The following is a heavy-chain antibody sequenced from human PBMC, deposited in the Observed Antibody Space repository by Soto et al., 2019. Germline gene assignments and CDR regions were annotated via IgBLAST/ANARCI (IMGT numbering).Heavy chain of an antibody. J-gene: IGHJ4*02. Sequence: GESLKISCKGSGYNFASFWIGWVRQMPGKGLEWVGIIYPEDSDARYSPSFQGQVTMSIDKSIDTAYLKWNSLKASDTAMYFCLRQLYWGGYHRELNAYWAQRTPDPVS. CDR1: GYNFASFW. CDR2: IYPEDSDA. CDR3: LRQLYWGGYHRELNAY. V-gene: IGHV5-51*01. D-gene: IGHD3-16*01.